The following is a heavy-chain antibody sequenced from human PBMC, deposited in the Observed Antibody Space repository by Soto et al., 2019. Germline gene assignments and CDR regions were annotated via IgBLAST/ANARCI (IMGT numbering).Heavy chain of an antibody. CDR3: ARGPPSTAKQPYTPNIYYCYGMDV. CDR2: INPNSGGT. Sequence: QVQLVQSGAEVKKPGASVKVSCKASGYTFTGYYMHWVRQAPGQGLEWMGWINPNSGGTNYAQKCQGWVTMSRDTSISAAYMELSRLRSDDTAVYYCARGPPSTAKQPYTPNIYYCYGMDVWGQGTTVTVSS. CDR1: GYTFTGYY. D-gene: IGHD2-2*02. V-gene: IGHV1-2*04. J-gene: IGHJ6*02.